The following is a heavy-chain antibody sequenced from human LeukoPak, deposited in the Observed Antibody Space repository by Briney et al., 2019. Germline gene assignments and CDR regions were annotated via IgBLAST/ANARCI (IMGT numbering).Heavy chain of an antibody. CDR1: GFTFSSYE. CDR2: INHSGST. CDR3: ALGYCSGGSCYSGAELDY. V-gene: IGHV4-34*08. D-gene: IGHD2-15*01. Sequence: MPGGSLRLSCAASGFTFSSYEMNWVRQPPGKGLEWIGEINHSGSTNYNPSLKSRVTISVDTSKNQFSLKLSSVTAADTAVYYCALGYCSGGSCYSGAELDYWGQGTLVTVSS. J-gene: IGHJ4*02.